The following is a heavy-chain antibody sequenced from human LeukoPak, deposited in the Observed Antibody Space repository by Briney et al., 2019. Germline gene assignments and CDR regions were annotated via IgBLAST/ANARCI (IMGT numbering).Heavy chain of an antibody. CDR3: AKDGGGYYPSYYYYMDV. CDR2: ISSSSTI. Sequence: GGSLRLSCAASGFTFSSYSMNWVRQAPGKGLEWVSYISSSSTIYYADSVKGRFTISRDNSKNTLYLQMNSLRAEDTAVYYCAKDGGGYYPSYYYYMDVWGKGTTVTISS. CDR1: GFTFSSYS. D-gene: IGHD3-22*01. J-gene: IGHJ6*03. V-gene: IGHV3-48*01.